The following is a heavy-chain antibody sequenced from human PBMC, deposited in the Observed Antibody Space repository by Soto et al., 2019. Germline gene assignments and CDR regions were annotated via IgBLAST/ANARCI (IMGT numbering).Heavy chain of an antibody. J-gene: IGHJ4*02. V-gene: IGHV4-39*01. CDR1: GGSISSSSYY. CDR3: AVIGSGSYYTDY. CDR2: IYYSGST. D-gene: IGHD3-10*01. Sequence: PSGTLSLTCXVSGGSISSSSYYWGWIRQPPGKGLEWIGSIYYSGSTYYNPSLKSRVTISVDTSKNQFSLKLSSVTAADTAVYYCAVIGSGSYYTDYWGQGTLVTVSS.